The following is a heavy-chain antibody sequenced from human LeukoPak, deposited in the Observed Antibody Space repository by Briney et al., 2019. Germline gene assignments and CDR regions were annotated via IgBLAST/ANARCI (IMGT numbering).Heavy chain of an antibody. V-gene: IGHV4-59*08. Sequence: SETLSLTCTVSGGSISSYYWSWIRQPPGKGLEWIGYIYYSGSTNYNPSLKSRVTISVDTSKNQFSLNLNSVTAADTAVYYCARHFTSLTGYSYYFDYWGQGTLVTVSS. J-gene: IGHJ4*02. CDR2: IYYSGST. CDR1: GGSISSYY. CDR3: ARHFTSLTGYSYYFDY. D-gene: IGHD3-9*01.